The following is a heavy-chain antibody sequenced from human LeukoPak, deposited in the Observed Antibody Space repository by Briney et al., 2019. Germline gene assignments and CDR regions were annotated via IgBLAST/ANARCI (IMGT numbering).Heavy chain of an antibody. J-gene: IGHJ4*02. Sequence: GGSLRLSCVVSDFNINNNYMNWVRQALGKGLEWVSVIDNFGSIYYRDSVKGRFTISRDISKSTLYLQMNTLSAEDTAVYYCVGGTYYGSGGRPGYFDHWGQGILVTVSS. CDR2: IDNFGSI. D-gene: IGHD3-10*01. V-gene: IGHV3-53*01. CDR1: DFNINNNY. CDR3: VGGTYYGSGGRPGYFDH.